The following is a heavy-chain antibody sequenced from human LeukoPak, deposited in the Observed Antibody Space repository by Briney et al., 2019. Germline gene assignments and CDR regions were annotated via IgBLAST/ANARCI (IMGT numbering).Heavy chain of an antibody. Sequence: GGSLRLSCAASGFTFDDYAMHWVRQAPGKGLEWVSGISWNSGSIGYADSVKGRFTISRDNAKNSLYLQMNSLRAEDTAVYYCARESGTIYCSSTSCLYYYYYGMDVWGQGTTVTVSS. J-gene: IGHJ6*02. CDR2: ISWNSGSI. V-gene: IGHV3-9*01. D-gene: IGHD2-2*01. CDR1: GFTFDDYA. CDR3: ARESGTIYCSSTSCLYYYYYGMDV.